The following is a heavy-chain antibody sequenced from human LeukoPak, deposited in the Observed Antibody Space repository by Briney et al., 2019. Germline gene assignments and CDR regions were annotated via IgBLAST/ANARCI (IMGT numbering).Heavy chain of an antibody. Sequence: SQTLSLTCTVSGGSISSGGYYWSWIRQPPGMGLEWIGEINHSGSTHYNPSLKSRVTISVDTSKNQFSLKLSSVTAADTAVYYCASLYRLGAFDIWGQGTMVTVSS. CDR1: GGSISSGGYY. CDR2: INHSGST. J-gene: IGHJ3*02. D-gene: IGHD3-16*01. V-gene: IGHV4-30-2*01. CDR3: ASLYRLGAFDI.